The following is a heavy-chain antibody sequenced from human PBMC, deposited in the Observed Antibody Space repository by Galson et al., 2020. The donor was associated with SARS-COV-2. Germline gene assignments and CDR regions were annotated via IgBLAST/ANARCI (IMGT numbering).Heavy chain of an antibody. J-gene: IGHJ4*02. CDR3: ARDLGDILTGYRGAFDY. Sequence: SETLSLTCAVSGGSISSSNWWSWVRQPPGKGLEWIGEIYHSGSTNYNPSLKSRVTISVDTSKNQFSLKLSSVTAADTAVYYCARDLGDILTGYRGAFDYWGQGTLVTVSS. V-gene: IGHV4-4*02. D-gene: IGHD3-9*01. CDR2: IYHSGST. CDR1: GGSISSSNW.